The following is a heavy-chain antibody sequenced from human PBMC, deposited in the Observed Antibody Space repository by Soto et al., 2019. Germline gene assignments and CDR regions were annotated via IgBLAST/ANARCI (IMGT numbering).Heavy chain of an antibody. J-gene: IGHJ4*02. D-gene: IGHD5-12*01. CDR2: IYHSGST. Sequence: QLQLQESGSGLVKPSQTLSLTCAVSGGSISSGGYSWSWIRQPPGKGLEWIGYIYHSGSTYYNPSRKGRVTISVDRSKNQFALKLSSVTAADTAVYYCAAGGGLPRYYWGQGTLVTVSS. CDR3: AAGGGLPRYY. V-gene: IGHV4-30-2*01. CDR1: GGSISSGGYS.